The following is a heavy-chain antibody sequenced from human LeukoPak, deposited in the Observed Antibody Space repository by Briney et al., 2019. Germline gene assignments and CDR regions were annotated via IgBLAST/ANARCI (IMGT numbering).Heavy chain of an antibody. Sequence: GESLKISCKGSGYTFTTYWIAWVRQMPGKGLEWMVIIYPGNSDTTNSPSFQGQVTISVDKSIDTAYLQWSSLKASDTAMYYCARRTYGSGTYYYFDSWGQGTLVTVSS. CDR3: ARRTYGSGTYYYFDS. V-gene: IGHV5-51*01. CDR2: IYPGNSDT. D-gene: IGHD3-10*01. J-gene: IGHJ4*02. CDR1: GYTFTTYW.